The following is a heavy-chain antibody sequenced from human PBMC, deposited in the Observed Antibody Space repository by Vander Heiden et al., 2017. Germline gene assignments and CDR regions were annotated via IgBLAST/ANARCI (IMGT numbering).Heavy chain of an antibody. CDR1: GYTFTSYG. CDR2: ISAYNGNT. J-gene: IGHJ6*02. CDR3: ARDSTAATMIVVANYYGMDV. Sequence: QVQLVQSGAEVKKPGASVKVSCKASGYTFTSYGISWVRQAPGQGLEWMGWISAYNGNTNYAQKLQGRVTMTTDTSTSTAYMELRSLRSDDTAVYYCARDSTAATMIVVANYYGMDVWGQGTTVTVSS. V-gene: IGHV1-18*01. D-gene: IGHD3-22*01.